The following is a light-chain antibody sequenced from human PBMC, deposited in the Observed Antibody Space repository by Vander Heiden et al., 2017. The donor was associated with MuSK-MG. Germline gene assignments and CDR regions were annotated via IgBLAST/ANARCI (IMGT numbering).Light chain of an antibody. V-gene: IGLV2-14*01. Sequence: QSALTQPASVSGSPGQSITIYCTGPSSDVGGYNYVSWDQQHPGNPLQLMIYDGSNRPSGVSTRFSGSKSGNTASLTISGRQDEDEADYYCSSDTSSSILVFGGGTKLTVL. CDR3: SSDTSSSILV. J-gene: IGLJ2*01. CDR2: DGS. CDR1: SSDVGGYNY.